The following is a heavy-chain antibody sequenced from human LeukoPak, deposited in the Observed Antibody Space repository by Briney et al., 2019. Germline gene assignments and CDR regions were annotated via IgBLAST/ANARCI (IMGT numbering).Heavy chain of an antibody. CDR3: ARVDTVTRAFDI. J-gene: IGHJ3*02. Sequence: SETLSLTCTVSGGSISSGGYYWSWIRQHPGQGLEWIGYIYYSGSTYYNPSLKSRVTISVDTSKNQFSLKLSSVTAADTAVYYCARVDTVTRAFDIWGQGTMVTVSS. D-gene: IGHD4-17*01. V-gene: IGHV4-31*03. CDR1: GGSISSGGYY. CDR2: IYYSGST.